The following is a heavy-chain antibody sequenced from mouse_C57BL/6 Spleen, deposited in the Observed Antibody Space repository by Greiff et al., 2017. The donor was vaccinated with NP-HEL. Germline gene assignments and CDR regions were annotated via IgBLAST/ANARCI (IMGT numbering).Heavy chain of an antibody. J-gene: IGHJ4*01. D-gene: IGHD4-1*01. CDR1: GFSLTSYG. CDR3: AKKALTGNYAMDY. Sequence: VKLVESGPGLVQPSQSLSITCTVSGFSLTSYGVHWVRQSPGKGLEWLGVIWRGGSTDYNAAFMSRLSITKDNSKSQVFFKMNSLQADDTAIYYCAKKALTGNYAMDYWGQGTSVTVSS. CDR2: IWRGGST. V-gene: IGHV2-5*01.